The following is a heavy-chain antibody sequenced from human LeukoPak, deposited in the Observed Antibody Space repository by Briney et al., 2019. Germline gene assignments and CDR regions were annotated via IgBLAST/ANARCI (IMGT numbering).Heavy chain of an antibody. Sequence: GGSLRLSCAASGFPFSTYWMHWVRQAPGKGLVWVSRMNGDGSSTRYADSVKGRFTISRDNSKNTLYLQMNSLRAEETAVYYCAAMTSVTTGDYWGQGTLVTVSS. J-gene: IGHJ4*02. CDR3: AAMTSVTTGDY. D-gene: IGHD4-11*01. CDR1: GFPFSTYW. V-gene: IGHV3-74*01. CDR2: MNGDGSST.